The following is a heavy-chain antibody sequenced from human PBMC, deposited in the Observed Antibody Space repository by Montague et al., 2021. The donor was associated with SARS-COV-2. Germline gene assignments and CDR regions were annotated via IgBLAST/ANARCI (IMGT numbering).Heavy chain of an antibody. J-gene: IGHJ4*02. CDR3: ARGFDY. CDR1: GGSISSYY. Sequence: SETLSLTCTVSGGSISSYYWNWIRQPPGKGLERMGYIYYSGSTNYNPSLKIQVTISVDTSKNQFSLKLSSVTAADTAVYYCARGFDYWGQGTLATVSS. V-gene: IGHV4-59*08. CDR2: IYYSGST.